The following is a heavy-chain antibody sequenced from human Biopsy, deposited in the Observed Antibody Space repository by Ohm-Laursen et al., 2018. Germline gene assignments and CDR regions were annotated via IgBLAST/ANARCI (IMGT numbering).Heavy chain of an antibody. D-gene: IGHD2-15*01. CDR1: GDSINSSY. Sequence: GTLSLTCTVSGDSINSSYWSWIRQAPGKGLEWIGFISNSGNTNYNPSLKSRVTISADTSKNQFSLKLGSVTVADTAVFYCARRGSGGRSFDYWGQGSLVTVSS. J-gene: IGHJ4*02. CDR2: ISNSGNT. V-gene: IGHV4-59*08. CDR3: ARRGSGGRSFDY.